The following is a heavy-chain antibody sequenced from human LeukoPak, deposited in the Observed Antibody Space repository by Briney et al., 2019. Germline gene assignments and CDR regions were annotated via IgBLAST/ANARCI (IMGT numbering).Heavy chain of an antibody. CDR3: ARDRNSRRDGYNP. D-gene: IGHD5-24*01. Sequence: ASVKVSCKASGYTFTSYYMHWVRQAHGQGLEWMGIINPSGGSTSYAQKFQGRVTMTRDMSTSTVYMELSSLRSEDTAAYYCARDRNSRRDGYNPWGQGTLVTVSS. J-gene: IGHJ4*02. CDR1: GYTFTSYY. V-gene: IGHV1-46*01. CDR2: INPSGGST.